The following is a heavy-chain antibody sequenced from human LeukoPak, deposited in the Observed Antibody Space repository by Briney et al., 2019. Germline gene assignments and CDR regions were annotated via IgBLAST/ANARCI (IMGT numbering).Heavy chain of an antibody. CDR2: IIPIFGTA. Sequence: SVKVSCKASGGTFSSYAISWVRQAPGQGLEWMGGIIPIFGTANYAQKFQGRVTITADESTSTAYMELSSLRSEDTAVYYCASSRATMIVVAKGYYYMDVWGKGTTVTISS. CDR3: ASSRATMIVVAKGYYYMDV. J-gene: IGHJ6*03. D-gene: IGHD3-22*01. V-gene: IGHV1-69*13. CDR1: GGTFSSYA.